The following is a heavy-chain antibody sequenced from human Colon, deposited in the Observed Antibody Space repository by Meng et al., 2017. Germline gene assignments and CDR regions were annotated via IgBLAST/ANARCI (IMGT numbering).Heavy chain of an antibody. D-gene: IGHD6-13*01. CDR3: ASERAPLAAAGTELDY. J-gene: IGHJ4*02. V-gene: IGHV3-30*04. Sequence: GGSLRLSCAASGFTFSSYAMHWVRQAPGKGLEWVAVISYDGSNKYYADSVKGRFTISRDNSENTLYLQMNSLRAEDTAVYYCASERAPLAAAGTELDYWGQGTLVTVSS. CDR2: ISYDGSNK. CDR1: GFTFSSYA.